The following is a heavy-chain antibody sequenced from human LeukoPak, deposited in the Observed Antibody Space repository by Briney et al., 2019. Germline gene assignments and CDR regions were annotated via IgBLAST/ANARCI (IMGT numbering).Heavy chain of an antibody. J-gene: IGHJ4*02. V-gene: IGHV3-43D*03. CDR2: ISWDGSTT. D-gene: IGHD3-22*01. Sequence: PGGSLRLSCAASGFTFDDYAMHWVRQAPGKGLEWVSLISWDGSTTYYADSVKGRFTVSRDNAKNTLYLQMNSLRAEDTAVYYCAKDRSYYDSSGYIYYFDYWGQGTLVTVSS. CDR1: GFTFDDYA. CDR3: AKDRSYYDSSGYIYYFDY.